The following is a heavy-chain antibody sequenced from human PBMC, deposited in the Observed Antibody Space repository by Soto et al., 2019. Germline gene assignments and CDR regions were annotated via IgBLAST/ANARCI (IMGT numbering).Heavy chain of an antibody. CDR3: ASVKNWNDFDC. D-gene: IGHD1-1*01. J-gene: IGHJ4*02. CDR1: GGSTNSRSDY. CDR2: VYYSGST. V-gene: IGHV4-39*01. Sequence: SGTLALTCTVSGGSTNSRSDYWGWIRQPPGKGLEWIGSVYYSGSTHDTPSLQSRVTIXXXTXXXXXSLXLSXVAXADTAVYYCASVKNWNDFDCRGQGTLVTVSS.